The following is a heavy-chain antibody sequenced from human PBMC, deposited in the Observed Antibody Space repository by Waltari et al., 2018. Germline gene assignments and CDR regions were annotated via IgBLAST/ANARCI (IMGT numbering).Heavy chain of an antibody. CDR2: FDPEDGET. D-gene: IGHD2-2*01. J-gene: IGHJ3*02. Sequence: QVQLVQSGAEAKKPGASVKVSCKVSGYTLTEFSMHGVRPAHGQGLEWMGGFDPEDGETIYAQKFQGRVTMTEDTSTDTAYMELSSLRSEDTAVYYCATADAYCSSTSCSDAFDIWGQGTMVTVSS. CDR3: ATADAYCSSTSCSDAFDI. CDR1: GYTLTEFS. V-gene: IGHV1-24*01.